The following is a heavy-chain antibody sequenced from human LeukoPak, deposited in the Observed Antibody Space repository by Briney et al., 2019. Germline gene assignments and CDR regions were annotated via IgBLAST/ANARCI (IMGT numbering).Heavy chain of an antibody. Sequence: SQTLSLTCTVSGGSISSYYWSWIRQPPGKGLEWIGYIYYSGSTNHNPSLKSRVTISVDTSKNQFSLKLSSVTAADTAVYYCARVRLYGDFPYYYYYYGMDVWGQGTTVTVSS. CDR1: GGSISSYY. D-gene: IGHD4-17*01. V-gene: IGHV4-59*01. J-gene: IGHJ6*02. CDR3: ARVRLYGDFPYYYYYYGMDV. CDR2: IYYSGST.